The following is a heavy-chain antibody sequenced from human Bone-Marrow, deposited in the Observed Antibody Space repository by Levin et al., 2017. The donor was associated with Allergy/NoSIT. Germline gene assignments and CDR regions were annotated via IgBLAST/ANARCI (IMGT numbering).Heavy chain of an antibody. D-gene: IGHD6-13*01. J-gene: IGHJ4*02. V-gene: IGHV4-39*01. Sequence: SCTVSGGSITRHNYYWAWIRQPPGKGLEWIATVGYDGSTYYNPSLKRRVTVTLDTPESQFSLKLSSVTAADTAVYFCASLIAAAGTNYFNYWARESWSPS. CDR3: ASLIAAAGTNYFNY. CDR2: VGYDGST. CDR1: GGSITRHNYY.